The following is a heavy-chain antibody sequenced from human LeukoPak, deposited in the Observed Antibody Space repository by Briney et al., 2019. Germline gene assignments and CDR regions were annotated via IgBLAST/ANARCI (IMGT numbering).Heavy chain of an antibody. Sequence: PSETLSLTCTVSGGSISSYYWSWIRQPPGKGLEWIGYIYDSGSTNYNPSLKSRVTISVDRSKNQLSLKLSSVTAADTAVYYCARGNSGYSGYDLDYWGQGTLVTVSS. CDR3: ARGNSGYSGYDLDY. CDR1: GGSISSYY. J-gene: IGHJ4*02. V-gene: IGHV4-59*12. CDR2: IYDSGST. D-gene: IGHD5-12*01.